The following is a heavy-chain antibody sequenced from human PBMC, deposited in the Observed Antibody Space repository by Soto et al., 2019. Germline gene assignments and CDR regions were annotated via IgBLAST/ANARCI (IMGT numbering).Heavy chain of an antibody. CDR2: MNPNSGNT. V-gene: IGHV1-8*01. J-gene: IGHJ2*01. D-gene: IGHD2-15*01. CDR1: GYTFSTYD. CDR3: ARGRCSGGGCRWTWYFDL. Sequence: QVQLVHSGAEVKKPGASVKVSCKASGYTFSTYDINWVRQAPGQGLEWMGWMNPNSGNTGYAQKFQGRVTMTRDTSISTAYMELSSLRSEDTAVYYCARGRCSGGGCRWTWYFDLWGRGTLVTVSS.